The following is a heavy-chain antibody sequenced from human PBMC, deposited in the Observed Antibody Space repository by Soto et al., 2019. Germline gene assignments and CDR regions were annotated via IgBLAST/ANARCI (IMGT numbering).Heavy chain of an antibody. CDR3: ARGVYCSSTSCYHGPFDY. CDR1: GHTFTSYA. Sequence: ASVKVSCKASGHTFTSYAMHWVRQAPGQRLEWMGWINAGNGNTKYSQKFQGRVTITRDTSASTAYMELSSLRSEDTAVYYCARGVYCSSTSCYHGPFDYWGQGTLVTVSS. CDR2: INAGNGNT. J-gene: IGHJ4*02. D-gene: IGHD2-2*01. V-gene: IGHV1-3*01.